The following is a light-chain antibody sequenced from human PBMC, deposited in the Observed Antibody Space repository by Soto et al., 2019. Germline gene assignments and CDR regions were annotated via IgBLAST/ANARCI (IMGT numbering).Light chain of an antibody. CDR3: SSYTTSAPYV. V-gene: IGLV2-14*01. Sequence: QSVLTQPASVSGSPGQSITISCSGTSSDIGAYDYVSWYHQHPGRAPKVIIYEVTIRPSGVSNRFSGSKSGNTASLTISGLQAEDEADYYCSSYTTSAPYVFGSGTKVTVL. CDR1: SSDIGAYDY. J-gene: IGLJ1*01. CDR2: EVT.